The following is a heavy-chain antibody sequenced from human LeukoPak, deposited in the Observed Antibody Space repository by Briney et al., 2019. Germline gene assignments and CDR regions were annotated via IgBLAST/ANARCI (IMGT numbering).Heavy chain of an antibody. D-gene: IGHD2-21*01. CDR2: IYHSGST. J-gene: IGHJ4*02. CDR3: AKSSHSIFDY. V-gene: IGHV4-38-2*02. Sequence: SETLSLTCSVSGDSISSGYYWGWIRQPPGKGLEWIGSIYHSGSTYYNPSLKSRVTISVDTSKNQFSLKLSSVTAADTAVYYCAKSSHSIFDYWGQGTLVSVSS. CDR1: GDSISSGYY.